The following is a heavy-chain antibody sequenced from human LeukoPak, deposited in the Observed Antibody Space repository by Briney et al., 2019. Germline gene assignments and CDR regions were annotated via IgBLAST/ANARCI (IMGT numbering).Heavy chain of an antibody. J-gene: IGHJ5*02. CDR3: AKETRYSSGWYGEDWFDP. D-gene: IGHD6-19*01. CDR1: GFTFSSYW. V-gene: IGHV3-74*01. CDR2: INSDGSST. Sequence: GGSLRLSCAASGFTFSSYWMHWVRQAPGKGLVWVSRINSDGSSTGYADSVKGRFTISRDNAKNTLYLQMNSLRAEDTAVYYCAKETRYSSGWYGEDWFDPWGQGTLVTVSS.